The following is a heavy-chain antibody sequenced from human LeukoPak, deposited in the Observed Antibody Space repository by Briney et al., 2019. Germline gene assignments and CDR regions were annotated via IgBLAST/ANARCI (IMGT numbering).Heavy chain of an antibody. CDR3: AREVGRGFDY. Sequence: ASVKVSCKASGYTFTSYGISWVRQAPGQGLEWMGWISAYNSNTHYAQKLQGRVTMTTDTSTSTAYMEVRGLRSDDTAVYYCAREVGRGFDYWGQGTLVTVSS. CDR2: ISAYNSNT. V-gene: IGHV1-18*01. D-gene: IGHD1-26*01. J-gene: IGHJ4*02. CDR1: GYTFTSYG.